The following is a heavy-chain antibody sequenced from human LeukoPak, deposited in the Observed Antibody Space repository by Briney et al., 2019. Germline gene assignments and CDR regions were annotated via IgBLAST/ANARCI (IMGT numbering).Heavy chain of an antibody. Sequence: SETLSLTCAVYGESFRGYYWTWIRQPPGKGLEWIGEVSDGGSTNYNPSLKSRTTISVDTSKNQFSLKLSSVTAADTAVYYCARPRYGYNSAWGALDIWGQGTMVTVSS. CDR1: GESFRGYY. CDR3: ARPRYGYNSAWGALDI. D-gene: IGHD5-24*01. CDR2: VSDGGST. V-gene: IGHV4-34*01. J-gene: IGHJ3*02.